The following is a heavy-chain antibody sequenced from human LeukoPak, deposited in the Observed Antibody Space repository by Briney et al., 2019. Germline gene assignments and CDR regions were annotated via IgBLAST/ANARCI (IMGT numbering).Heavy chain of an antibody. CDR1: GFTFSSYS. V-gene: IGHV3-21*01. Sequence: GGSLRLSCAASGFTFSSYSMNWVRQAPGKGLEWVSSISSSSSYIYYADSVKGRFTISRDNAKNSLYLQMNSLRAEDTAVYYCARVGSTSTALVFDYWGQGTLVTVSS. J-gene: IGHJ4*02. CDR3: ARVGSTSTALVFDY. CDR2: ISSSSSYI. D-gene: IGHD2-2*01.